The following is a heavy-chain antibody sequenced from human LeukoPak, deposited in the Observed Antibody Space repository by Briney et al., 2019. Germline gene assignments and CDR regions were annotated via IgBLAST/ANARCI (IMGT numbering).Heavy chain of an antibody. J-gene: IGHJ4*02. D-gene: IGHD6-19*01. CDR3: AREWLEEPKAVAQTDY. V-gene: IGHV7-4-1*02. Sequence: GASVKVSCKASGYTFTSYAMNWVRQAPGQGLEWMGWINTNTRNPAYAQGFTGRFVFSLDTSVSTAYLQISSLKAEDTAVYYCAREWLEEPKAVAQTDYWGQGTLVTVSS. CDR2: INTNTRNP. CDR1: GYTFTSYA.